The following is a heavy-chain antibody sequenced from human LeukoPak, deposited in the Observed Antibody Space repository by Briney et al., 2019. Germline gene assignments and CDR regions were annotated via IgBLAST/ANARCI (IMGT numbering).Heavy chain of an antibody. CDR1: GYTFTSYY. Sequence: ASVKVSCKASGYTFTSYYMHWVRQAPGQGLEWMGIINPSGGSTSYAQKFQGRVTMTRDTSISTAYMELSRLRSDDTAVYYCARGGCSGGSCYYDNWFDPWGQGTLVTVSS. V-gene: IGHV1-46*01. J-gene: IGHJ5*02. D-gene: IGHD2-15*01. CDR2: INPSGGST. CDR3: ARGGCSGGSCYYDNWFDP.